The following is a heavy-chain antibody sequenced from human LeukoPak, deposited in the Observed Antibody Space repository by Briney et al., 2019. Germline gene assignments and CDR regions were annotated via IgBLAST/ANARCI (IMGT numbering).Heavy chain of an antibody. CDR2: ISYDGSNK. J-gene: IGHJ4*02. D-gene: IGHD5-18*01. V-gene: IGHV3-30-3*01. CDR1: GFTFSSYA. CDR3: ARDPSLDSYGLEPPDY. Sequence: GGSLRLSCAASGFTFSSYAMHWVRQAPGKGLEWVAVISYDGSNKYYADSVKGRFTISRDNSKNTLYLQMNSLRAEDTAVYYCARDPSLDSYGLEPPDYWGQGTLVTVSS.